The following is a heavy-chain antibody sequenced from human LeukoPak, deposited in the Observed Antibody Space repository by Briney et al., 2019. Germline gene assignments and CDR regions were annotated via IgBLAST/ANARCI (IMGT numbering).Heavy chain of an antibody. CDR1: GNSISSSYY. J-gene: IGHJ4*02. CDR2: IYYTGST. D-gene: IGHD2-2*01. CDR3: ARVAPGGYQLPVPDY. Sequence: SETLSLTCTVSGNSISSSYYWGWIRQPPGKGLEWIGSIYYTGSTYYNPSLKSRVAISLDTSKNQFSLKLSSVTAADTAVYYCARVAPGGYQLPVPDYWGQGTLVTVSS. V-gene: IGHV4-38-2*02.